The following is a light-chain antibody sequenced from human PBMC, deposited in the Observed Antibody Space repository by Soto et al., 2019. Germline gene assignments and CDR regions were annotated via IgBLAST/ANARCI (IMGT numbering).Light chain of an antibody. J-gene: IGLJ2*01. CDR1: SGHSSYA. Sequence: QLVLTQSPSASASLGASVKLTCTLSSGHSSYAIAWHQQQPEKGPRYLMKVNSDGSHSKGDGIADRFSGSSSGAERYLTISSLQSEDEADYYCQTWGTGTVAFGGGTKLTVL. CDR3: QTWGTGTVA. CDR2: VNSDGSH. V-gene: IGLV4-69*01.